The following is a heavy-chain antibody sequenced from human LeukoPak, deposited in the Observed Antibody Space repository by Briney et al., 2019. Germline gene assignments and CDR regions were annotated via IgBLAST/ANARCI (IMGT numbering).Heavy chain of an antibody. Sequence: SETLSLTCTVSGGSISSSSYYWGWIRQPPGKGLEWIGSIYYSGSTYYNPSLKSRVSISVDTSKNQFSLKLSSVTAADTAVYYCASPYYDIFDPWGQGTLVTVSS. V-gene: IGHV4-39*01. D-gene: IGHD3-9*01. CDR1: GGSISSSSYY. CDR3: ASPYYDIFDP. J-gene: IGHJ5*02. CDR2: IYYSGST.